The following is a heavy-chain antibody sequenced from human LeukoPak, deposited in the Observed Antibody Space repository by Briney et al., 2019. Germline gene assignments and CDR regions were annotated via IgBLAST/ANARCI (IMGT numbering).Heavy chain of an antibody. Sequence: VASVKVSCKASGYTFTSYDINWVRQATGQGLEWMGWMNPNSGNTGYAQKFQGRVTMTRDTSISTAYMELSSLRSEDTAVYYCARNVRDTGTLDSWGQGTLVTVSS. V-gene: IGHV1-8*01. CDR2: MNPNSGNT. CDR1: GYTFTSYD. CDR3: ARNVRDTGTLDS. D-gene: IGHD5-18*01. J-gene: IGHJ4*02.